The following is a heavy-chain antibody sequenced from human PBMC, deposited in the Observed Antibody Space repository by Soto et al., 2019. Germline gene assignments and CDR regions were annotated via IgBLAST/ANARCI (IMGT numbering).Heavy chain of an antibody. V-gene: IGHV4-39*02. D-gene: IGHD3-10*01. J-gene: IGHJ5*02. CDR3: ARDLWFGELSYWFDP. CDR2: IYYSGST. Sequence: SETLSLTCTVSGGSISSSSYYWGWIRQPPGKGLEWIGSIYYSGSTYYNPSLKSRVTISVDTSKNQFSLKLSSVTAADTAVYYCARDLWFGELSYWFDPWGQGTLVTVSS. CDR1: GGSISSSSYY.